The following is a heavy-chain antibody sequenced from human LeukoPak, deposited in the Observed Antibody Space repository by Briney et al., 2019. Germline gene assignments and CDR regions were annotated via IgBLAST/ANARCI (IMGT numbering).Heavy chain of an antibody. CDR3: AREADRSGWYAGGMDV. J-gene: IGHJ6*03. D-gene: IGHD6-19*01. Sequence: SETLSLTCTVSGGSISSYYWSWIRQPPGKGLEWLGYIYYSGSTNYNPSLKSRVTISVDTSKNQFSLKLSSVTAADTAVYYCAREADRSGWYAGGMDVWGKGTTVTVSS. CDR2: IYYSGST. CDR1: GGSISSYY. V-gene: IGHV4-59*01.